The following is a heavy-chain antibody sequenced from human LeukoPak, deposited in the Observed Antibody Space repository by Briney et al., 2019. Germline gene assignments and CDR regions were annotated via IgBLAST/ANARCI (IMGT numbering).Heavy chain of an antibody. CDR2: ISGSGGST. Sequence: GGSLRLSCAASGFTFSSYAMSWVRQAPGKGREWVSAISGSGGSTYYADSVKGRFTISRDNSKNTLYLQMNSLRAEDTAVYYCAKAARGYSYGFDSFDYWGQGTLVTVSS. V-gene: IGHV3-23*01. CDR3: AKAARGYSYGFDSFDY. D-gene: IGHD5-18*01. CDR1: GFTFSSYA. J-gene: IGHJ4*02.